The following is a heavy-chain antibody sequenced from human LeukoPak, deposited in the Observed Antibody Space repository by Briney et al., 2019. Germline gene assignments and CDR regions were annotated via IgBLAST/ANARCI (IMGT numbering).Heavy chain of an antibody. Sequence: SETLSLTCTVSGGSISSYYWSWIRQPAGKGLEWIGRTYTSGSTNYNPSLRSRVTMSVDTSKNQLSLKLSSVTAADTAVYHCVRGGFYWEDWGQGTQVTVSS. D-gene: IGHD3-22*01. CDR3: VRGGFYWED. CDR2: TYTSGST. V-gene: IGHV4-4*07. CDR1: GGSISSYY. J-gene: IGHJ4*02.